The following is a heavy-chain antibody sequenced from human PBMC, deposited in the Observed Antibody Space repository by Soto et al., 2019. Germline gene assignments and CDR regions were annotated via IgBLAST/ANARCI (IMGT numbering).Heavy chain of an antibody. J-gene: IGHJ4*02. V-gene: IGHV3-21*01. CDR1: GFPFSSYS. Sequence: PGESLVLSCAASGFPFSSYSMNWVRQAPGKGLEWVSSISSSSSYIYYADSVKGRFTISRDNAKNSLYLQMNSLRAEDTAVYYCARDPKRGFDYWGQGTLVTVSS. CDR2: ISSSSSYI. D-gene: IGHD3-10*01. CDR3: ARDPKRGFDY.